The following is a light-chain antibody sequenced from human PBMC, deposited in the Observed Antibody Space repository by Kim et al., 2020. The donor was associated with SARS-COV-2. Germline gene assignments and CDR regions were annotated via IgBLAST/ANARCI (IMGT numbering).Light chain of an antibody. CDR1: QSVGSGY. Sequence: PGERATLSCWASQSVGSGYLAWYQQKPGQAPRLLIYGAYQRATGVPDRFSGSGAGTHFTLTVSSLGPEDFAVYYCQQYGATPETFGQGTKVDIK. CDR2: GAY. J-gene: IGKJ1*01. CDR3: QQYGATPET. V-gene: IGKV3-20*01.